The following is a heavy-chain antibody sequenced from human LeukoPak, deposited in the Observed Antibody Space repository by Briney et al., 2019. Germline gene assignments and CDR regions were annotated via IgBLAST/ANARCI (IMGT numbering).Heavy chain of an antibody. V-gene: IGHV4-39*07. CDR1: GGSISSSSYY. CDR3: AKRGTFGGVVDY. D-gene: IGHD3-16*01. J-gene: IGHJ4*02. CDR2: IYYSGST. Sequence: SETLSLTCTVSGGSISSSSYYWGWIRQPPGKGLEWIGSIYYSGSTYYNPSLKSRVTISVDTSKNQFSLKLSSVTAADTAVYYCAKRGTFGGVVDYWGQGTLVTVSS.